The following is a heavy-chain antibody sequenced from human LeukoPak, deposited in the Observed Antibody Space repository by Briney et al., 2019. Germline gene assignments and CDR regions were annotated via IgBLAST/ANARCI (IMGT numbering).Heavy chain of an antibody. Sequence: SETLSLTCTVSGGSISSFYWSWIRQPAGKGLEWIGRIFTSGSTNYNPSLKSRVTISVDKSKNQCSLKLSSVTAADTAVYYCARERTSYYYYYMDVWGKGTTVTVSS. CDR1: GGSISSFY. V-gene: IGHV4-4*07. CDR3: ARERTSYYYYYMDV. CDR2: IFTSGST. J-gene: IGHJ6*03.